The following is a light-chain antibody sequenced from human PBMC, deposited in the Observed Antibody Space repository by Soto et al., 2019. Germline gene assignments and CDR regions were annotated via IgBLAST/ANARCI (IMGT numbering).Light chain of an antibody. CDR2: GGR. V-gene: IGLV2-23*03. CDR3: CSYAGSSTFVV. CDR1: SSDVGSFNL. Sequence: QSVLTQPASVSGSPGQSITISCTGTSSDVGSFNLVPWYQQHPGKAPKLMIYGGRKRPSGVSNRFSGSKSGNTASLTISGLQAEDEADYYCCSYAGSSTFVVFGGGTKVTVL. J-gene: IGLJ2*01.